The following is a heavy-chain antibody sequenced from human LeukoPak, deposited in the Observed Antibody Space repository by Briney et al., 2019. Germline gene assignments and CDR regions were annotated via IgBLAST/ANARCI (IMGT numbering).Heavy chain of an antibody. V-gene: IGHV1-8*01. Sequence: ASVKVSCKASGYTFTSYDINWVRQATGQGLEWMGWMNPNSGNTGYAQKFQGRVTMTRNTSISTAYMELSSLRSEDTAVYYCARAGGIAARRPSLRWFDPWGQGTLVTVSS. CDR1: GYTFTSYD. J-gene: IGHJ5*02. CDR2: MNPNSGNT. D-gene: IGHD6-6*01. CDR3: ARAGGIAARRPSLRWFDP.